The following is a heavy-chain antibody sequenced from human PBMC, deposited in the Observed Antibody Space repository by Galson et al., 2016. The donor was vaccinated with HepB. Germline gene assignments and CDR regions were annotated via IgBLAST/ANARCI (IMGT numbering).Heavy chain of an antibody. CDR1: GYPFSSYT. CDR3: ARVPPPGPGGPPFDY. J-gene: IGHJ4*02. V-gene: IGHV1-3*04. Sequence: SVKVSCKASGYPFSSYTIQWVRQAPGQRPEWMGWINIADGYTKYSQTFKGRVTFSRNTTVTTAYMELSSMRSEDTAVYYCARVPPPGPGGPPFDYWGQGTQVIVSS. CDR2: INIADGYT. D-gene: IGHD1-14*01.